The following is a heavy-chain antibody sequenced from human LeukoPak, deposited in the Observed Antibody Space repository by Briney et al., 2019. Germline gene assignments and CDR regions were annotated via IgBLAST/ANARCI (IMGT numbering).Heavy chain of an antibody. CDR1: GGSLNSGDYY. CDR2: IYNSGST. Sequence: PSQTLSLTCTVPGGSLNSGDYYWSWIRQPPGKGLEWIGYIYNSGSTYCNPSLKSRVTISLDTSKNQFSLKLSSVTVADTAVYFCASMRGYGYGYSDFWGQGTLVTVSS. V-gene: IGHV4-30-4*01. D-gene: IGHD5-18*01. J-gene: IGHJ4*02. CDR3: ASMRGYGYGYSDF.